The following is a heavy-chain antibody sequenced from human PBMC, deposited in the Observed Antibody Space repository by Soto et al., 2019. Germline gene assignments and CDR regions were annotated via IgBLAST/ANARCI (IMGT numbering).Heavy chain of an antibody. CDR1: GGSISSSSYY. J-gene: IGHJ6*02. CDR3: ARQLGTSYSYGMDV. V-gene: IGHV4-39*01. D-gene: IGHD7-27*01. CDR2: IYYSGSA. Sequence: QLQLQESGPGLVKPSETLSLTCTVSGGSISSSSYYWGWIRQPPGKGLEWIGEIYYSGSAYYNPSLKSRVTISVDTSKNQFSLKLSSVTAADTAVYYCARQLGTSYSYGMDVWGQGTTVTVSS.